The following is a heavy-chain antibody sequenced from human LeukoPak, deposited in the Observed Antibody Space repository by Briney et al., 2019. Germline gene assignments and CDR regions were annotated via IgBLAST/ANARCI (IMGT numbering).Heavy chain of an antibody. CDR1: GFTFSSYW. CDR3: ARREVAGYDY. CDR2: INSYGSST. V-gene: IGHV3-74*01. D-gene: IGHD6-19*01. J-gene: IGHJ4*02. Sequence: QPGASLILSCAASGFTFSSYWMHWVRHAPGKGLVWVSRINSYGSSTSYEHSVKGRVTISRDNAKNTLYLQMNSLNADDTAVYYCARREVAGYDYWGQGTLVTVSS.